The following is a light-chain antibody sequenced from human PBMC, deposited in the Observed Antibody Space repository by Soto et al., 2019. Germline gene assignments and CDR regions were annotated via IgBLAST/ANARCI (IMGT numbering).Light chain of an antibody. Sequence: EIVLTQSPGTLSVSPGERATLSCRATQSVSSNYLAWYQQKSGQAPRLLIYGASSRATGIPDRFSGGGSGTDFTLTITRLEPEDFAVYFCLQYGGLPRTFGQGTKVDIK. V-gene: IGKV3-20*01. CDR2: GAS. CDR3: LQYGGLPRT. J-gene: IGKJ1*01. CDR1: QSVSSNY.